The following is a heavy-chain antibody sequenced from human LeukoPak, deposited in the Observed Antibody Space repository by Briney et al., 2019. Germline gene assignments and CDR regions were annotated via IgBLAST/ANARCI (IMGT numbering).Heavy chain of an antibody. CDR1: GFTFDDYG. CDR3: ARDSDYYDSRPALGYYYYYMDV. CDR2: INWNGGST. Sequence: GGSLRLSCAASGFTFDDYGMSWVRQAPGKGLEWVSGINWNGGSTGYADSVKGRFTISRDNAKNSLYLQMNSLRAEDTALYYCARDSDYYDSRPALGYYYYYMDVWGKGTTVTVPS. D-gene: IGHD3-22*01. V-gene: IGHV3-20*04. J-gene: IGHJ6*03.